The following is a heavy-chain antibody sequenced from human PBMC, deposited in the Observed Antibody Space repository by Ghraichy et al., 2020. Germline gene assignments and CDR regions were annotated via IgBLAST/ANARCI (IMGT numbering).Heavy chain of an antibody. CDR2: INQDGSEE. V-gene: IGHV3-7*01. CDR1: GFTLSNYF. J-gene: IGHJ4*02. Sequence: GESLNISCAASGFTLSNYFMTWVRQAPGKGLEWVANINQDGSEEYYVDSVKGRFTISRDNAKNSLYLQMNSLRTEDTAVYYCARHNNADDYWGQGTLVTVSS. CDR3: ARHNNADDY. D-gene: IGHD1-1*01.